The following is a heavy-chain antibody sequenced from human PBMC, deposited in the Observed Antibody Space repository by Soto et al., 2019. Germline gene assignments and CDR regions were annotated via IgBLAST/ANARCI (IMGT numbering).Heavy chain of an antibody. CDR3: AKDRTTFGVINQYFFDS. CDR2: ISDSGRQT. D-gene: IGHD3-3*01. J-gene: IGHJ4*02. CDR1: GFTFSNYA. Sequence: EVQLLESGGGLVQPGGSLRLSCAASGFTFSNYAMSWVRQAPGKGLEWASGISDSGRQTYYADSVRGRFTILRDNSKNALYLQMSSLRAGDTAVYYCAKDRTTFGVINQYFFDSWGQGTLVAVSS. V-gene: IGHV3-23*01.